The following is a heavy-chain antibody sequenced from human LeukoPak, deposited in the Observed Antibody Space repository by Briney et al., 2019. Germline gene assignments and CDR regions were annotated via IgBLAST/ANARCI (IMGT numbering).Heavy chain of an antibody. CDR3: ARSDFC. CDR1: GFTFSSYA. V-gene: IGHV3-30-3*01. J-gene: IGHJ4*02. CDR2: ISYDGSNK. Sequence: SGGSLRLSCAASGFTFSSYAMHWVRQAPGKGLEWVAVISYDGSNKYYADSVKGRFTISRDNSKNTLYLQMNSLRAEDTAVYYCARSDFCWGQGTLVTVSS.